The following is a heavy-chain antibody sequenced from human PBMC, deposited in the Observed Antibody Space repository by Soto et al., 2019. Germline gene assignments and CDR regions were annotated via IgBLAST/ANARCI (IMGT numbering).Heavy chain of an antibody. CDR2: ISGNSKST. V-gene: IGHV3-23*01. CDR3: AKDFRSPPIPGGGLILCFGEME. D-gene: IGHD3-10*01. Sequence: EVQLLESGGGLVQPGGSLRLSCAASGFTFSSYAMNWVRQAPGQGLEWVSGISGNSKSTHYADSVKGRFTISRDNSKNTLYLQMNSLRAEDTAVYYCAKDFRSPPIPGGGLILCFGEMEWGQGTLVTVSS. CDR1: GFTFSSYA. J-gene: IGHJ4*02.